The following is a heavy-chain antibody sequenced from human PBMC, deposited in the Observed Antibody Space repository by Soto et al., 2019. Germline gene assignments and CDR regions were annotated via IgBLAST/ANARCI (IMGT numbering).Heavy chain of an antibody. CDR2: INHSGST. Sequence: SETLSLTCAVYGGSFSGYYWSWIRQPPGKGLEWIGEINHSGSTNYNPSLKSRVTISVDTSKNQFSLKMSSVTAADTAVYYCARGKTPGVITIFGVRPNWFDPWGQGTLVTVSS. D-gene: IGHD3-3*01. V-gene: IGHV4-34*01. CDR3: ARGKTPGVITIFGVRPNWFDP. CDR1: GGSFSGYY. J-gene: IGHJ5*02.